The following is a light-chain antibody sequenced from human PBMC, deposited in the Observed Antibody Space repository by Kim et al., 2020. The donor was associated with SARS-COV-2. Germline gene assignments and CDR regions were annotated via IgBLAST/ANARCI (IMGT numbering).Light chain of an antibody. Sequence: SYELTQPPSVSVSPGQTASITCSGDKLGDKYACWYQQKPGQSPVLAIYQDSKRPPGIPERFSGSNSGNTATLTISGTQAMDEADNYCQAWDSSTVVFGGG. CDR1: KLGDKY. CDR3: QAWDSSTVV. J-gene: IGLJ2*01. V-gene: IGLV3-1*01. CDR2: QDS.